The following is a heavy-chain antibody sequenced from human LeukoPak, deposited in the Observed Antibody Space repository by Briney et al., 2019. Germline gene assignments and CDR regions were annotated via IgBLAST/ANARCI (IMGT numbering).Heavy chain of an antibody. Sequence: GGSLRLSCAASGFTFRSYSMNWVRQAPGKGLEWVSAIDPSSTYIYYADSVKGRFTTSRDNAENSLYLQMNSLRVEDTAVYYCARDSNYYGSGIYWGQGTLVTVPS. CDR1: GFTFRSYS. J-gene: IGHJ4*02. V-gene: IGHV3-21*01. D-gene: IGHD3-10*01. CDR2: IDPSSTYI. CDR3: ARDSNYYGSGIY.